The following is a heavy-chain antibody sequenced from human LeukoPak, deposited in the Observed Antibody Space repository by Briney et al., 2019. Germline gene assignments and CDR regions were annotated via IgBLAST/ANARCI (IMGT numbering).Heavy chain of an antibody. Sequence: ASVKVSCKASGYTFTGYYIHWVRQAPGQGLEWMGWIDPNSGDTKYVQKFQGRVTMTRDTSISTAYMELSRLRSDDTAVYYCARDYYGSGSSWGQGTLVTVSS. V-gene: IGHV1-2*02. J-gene: IGHJ4*02. D-gene: IGHD3-10*01. CDR3: ARDYYGSGSS. CDR1: GYTFTGYY. CDR2: IDPNSGDT.